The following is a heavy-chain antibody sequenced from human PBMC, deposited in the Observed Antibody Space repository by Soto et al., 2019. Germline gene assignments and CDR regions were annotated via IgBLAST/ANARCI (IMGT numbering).Heavy chain of an antibody. J-gene: IGHJ4*02. CDR1: GGTFSSYT. CDR3: ARDRITGHLQFDY. D-gene: IGHD1-20*01. CDR2: IIPILGIA. Sequence: QVQLVQSGAEVKKPGSSVKVSCKASGGTFSSYTISWVRQAPGQGLEWMGRIIPILGIANYAQKFQGRVTITADKSTSTAYMELSSLRSEDTAVYYCARDRITGHLQFDYWGQGTLVTVSS. V-gene: IGHV1-69*08.